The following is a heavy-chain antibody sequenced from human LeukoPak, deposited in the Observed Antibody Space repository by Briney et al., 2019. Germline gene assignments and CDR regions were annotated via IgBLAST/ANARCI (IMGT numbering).Heavy chain of an antibody. J-gene: IGHJ6*03. CDR3: AREGGYSGYDSHMDV. CDR2: ISSSGSTI. V-gene: IGHV3-11*01. CDR1: GFTFSDYY. Sequence: PGGSLRLSCAASGFTFSDYYMSWIRQAPGRGLESVSYISSSGSTIYYADSVTGRFTISSDNAKNSLYLQMNRLRVEDTAVYYCAREGGYSGYDSHMDVWGKGTTVTVSS. D-gene: IGHD5-12*01.